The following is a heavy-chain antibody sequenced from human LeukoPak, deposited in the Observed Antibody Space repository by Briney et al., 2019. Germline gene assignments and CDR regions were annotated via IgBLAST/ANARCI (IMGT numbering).Heavy chain of an antibody. CDR3: ARDYCSSTSCYFDY. V-gene: IGHV1-2*02. Sequence: GASVKVSCKASGYTFTGYYMHWVRQAPGQGLEWMGWINPNSGGTNYAQKFQGRVTMTRDTSISTAYMELSRLRSDDTAVYYCARDYCSSTSCYFDYWGQETLVTVSS. CDR2: INPNSGGT. CDR1: GYTFTGYY. D-gene: IGHD2-2*01. J-gene: IGHJ4*02.